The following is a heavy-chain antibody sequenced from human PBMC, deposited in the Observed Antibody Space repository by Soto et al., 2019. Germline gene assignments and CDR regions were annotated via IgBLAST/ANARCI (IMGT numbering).Heavy chain of an antibody. CDR1: GFTFSSYW. J-gene: IGHJ6*02. CDR3: ARDTSDGIDV. Sequence: EVQLVESGGGLVQPGGSLRLSCAASGFTFSSYWMSWVRQAPGKGLEWVANIKQDGSEKYYVDSVKGRFTISKDNAKNSLYLQMTSLRVEDTAVYYCARDTSDGIDVWGQGTTVTVSS. D-gene: IGHD2-2*01. CDR2: IKQDGSEK. V-gene: IGHV3-7*04.